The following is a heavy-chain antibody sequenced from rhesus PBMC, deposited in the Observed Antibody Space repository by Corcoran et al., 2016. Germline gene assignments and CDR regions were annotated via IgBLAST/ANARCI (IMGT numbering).Heavy chain of an antibody. D-gene: IGHD4-29*01. CDR3: ARDPTVADPIDY. CDR1: GGSISASSR. J-gene: IGHJ4*01. Sequence: QVQLQESGPGVVKPSETLSLTCAVSGGSISASSRWSAIRQPPGKVLEWIGYIYGSSTSTNYNPSLQSRVTISKDSSKNQFSLKLISVTAADTAVYYCARDPTVADPIDYWGQGVLVTVSS. V-gene: IGHV4S10*01. CDR2: IYGSSTST.